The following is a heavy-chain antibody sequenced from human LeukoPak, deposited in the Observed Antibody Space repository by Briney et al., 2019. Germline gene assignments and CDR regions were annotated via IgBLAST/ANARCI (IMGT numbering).Heavy chain of an antibody. CDR3: ARQRDNGGREYFDY. CDR1: GGSISSSSYY. CDR2: IYYSGST. D-gene: IGHD4-23*01. Sequence: PSETLSLTCTVSGGSISSSSYYWGWIRQPPGKGLEWIGSIYYSGSTYYNPSLKSRVTIYVDTSKNQFSLKLSSVTAADTAVYYCARQRDNGGREYFDYWGQGTLVTVSS. V-gene: IGHV4-39*01. J-gene: IGHJ4*02.